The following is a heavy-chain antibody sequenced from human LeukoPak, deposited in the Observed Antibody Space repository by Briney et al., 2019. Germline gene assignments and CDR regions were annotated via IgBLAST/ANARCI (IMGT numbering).Heavy chain of an antibody. CDR3: ARDRRYSYGALDY. J-gene: IGHJ4*02. V-gene: IGHV3-21*01. Sequence: GGSLRLSCAASGFTFSSYSMNWVRQAPGKGLEWVSSISSSSSYIYYADSVKGRFTISRDNAKNSLYLQMNSLRAEDTAVYYCARDRRYSYGALDYWGQGTLVTVSS. CDR2: ISSSSSYI. D-gene: IGHD5-18*01. CDR1: GFTFSSYS.